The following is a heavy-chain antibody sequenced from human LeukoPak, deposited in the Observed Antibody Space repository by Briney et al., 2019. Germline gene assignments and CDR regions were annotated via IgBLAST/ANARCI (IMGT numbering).Heavy chain of an antibody. CDR1: GYTFTGYY. CDR2: INPNSDGT. D-gene: IGHD1-26*01. V-gene: IGHV1-2*02. J-gene: IGHJ4*02. Sequence: ASVKVSCKASGYTFTGYYMHWVRQAPGQGLEWMGWINPNSDGTNYAQKFQGRVTMTRDTSISTAYMELSRLRSDDTAVYYCARVWGGATERRLDYWGQGTLVTVSS. CDR3: ARVWGGATERRLDY.